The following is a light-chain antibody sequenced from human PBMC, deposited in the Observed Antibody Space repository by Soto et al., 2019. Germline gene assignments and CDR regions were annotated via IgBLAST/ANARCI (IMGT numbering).Light chain of an antibody. Sequence: QSALTQPASVSGSPGQSITISCTGTSSDIGHYDYVSWYQQHPGKAPKLMIYHVTYRPSGVSNRYSGSKSGNSASLTISGLQADDEANYYCCSLTTSHTYVFGSGTKVTVL. CDR3: CSLTTSHTYV. CDR2: HVT. V-gene: IGLV2-14*03. CDR1: SSDIGHYDY. J-gene: IGLJ1*01.